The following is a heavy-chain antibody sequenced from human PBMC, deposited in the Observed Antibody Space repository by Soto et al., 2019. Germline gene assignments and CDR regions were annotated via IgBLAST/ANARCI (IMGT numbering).Heavy chain of an antibody. CDR3: ARLSYSNLLGGLDP. J-gene: IGHJ5*02. D-gene: IGHD6-13*01. Sequence: GGSLRLSCVASGVTLSYYGVHWVHQSPGKGLEWVALIWNHGNTAYHADSVKGRFTVSRDNSRNTVYLQMNSLRAEDTAVYYCARLSYSNLLGGLDPWGRGTLVTVYS. CDR2: IWNHGNTA. CDR1: GVTLSYYG. V-gene: IGHV3-33*01.